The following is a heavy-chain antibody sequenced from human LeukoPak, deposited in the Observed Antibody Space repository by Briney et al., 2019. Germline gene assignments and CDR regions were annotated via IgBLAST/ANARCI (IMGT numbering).Heavy chain of an antibody. Sequence: GGSLRLSCAASGFTFSDYYMSWIRQAPGKGLEWVSYISSSGSPIYYADSVKGRFTISRDNAKNSLYLQMNSLRAEDTAVYYCARWRWVLPFDYWGQGTLVTVSS. J-gene: IGHJ4*02. CDR1: GFTFSDYY. D-gene: IGHD5-24*01. CDR2: ISSSGSPI. CDR3: ARWRWVLPFDY. V-gene: IGHV3-11*04.